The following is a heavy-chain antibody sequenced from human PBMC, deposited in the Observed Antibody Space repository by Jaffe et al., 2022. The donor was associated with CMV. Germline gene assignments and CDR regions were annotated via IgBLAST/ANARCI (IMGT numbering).Heavy chain of an antibody. J-gene: IGHJ6*03. CDR2: ISSSSSYI. D-gene: IGHD3-3*01. CDR1: GFTFSSYS. Sequence: EVQLVESGGGLVKPGGSLRLSCAASGFTFSSYSMNWVRQAPGKGLEWVSSISSSSSYIYYADSVKGRFTISRDNAKNSLYLQMNSLRAEDTAVYYCARAANRRVVNLYYYYYMDVWGKGTTVTVSS. CDR3: ARAANRRVVNLYYYYYMDV. V-gene: IGHV3-21*01.